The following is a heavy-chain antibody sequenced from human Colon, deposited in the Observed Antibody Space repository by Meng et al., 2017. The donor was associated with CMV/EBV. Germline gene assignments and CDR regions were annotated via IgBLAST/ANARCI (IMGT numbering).Heavy chain of an antibody. CDR2: IYSGGST. Sequence: GESLKISCAASGFTVSSNYMSWVRQAPGKGLEWVSVIYSGGSTYYADSVKGRFTISRDNSKNTLYLQMNSLRAEDTAVYYCASPRPAASGYYYYYSMDVWGQGTTVTVSS. J-gene: IGHJ6*02. V-gene: IGHV3-66*02. D-gene: IGHD2-2*01. CDR1: GFTVSSNY. CDR3: ASPRPAASGYYYYYSMDV.